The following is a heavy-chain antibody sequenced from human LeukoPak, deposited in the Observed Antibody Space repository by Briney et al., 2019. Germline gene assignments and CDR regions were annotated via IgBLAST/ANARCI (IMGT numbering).Heavy chain of an antibody. CDR3: AKGSDLPITTDRGYSYGRGGGPFDY. J-gene: IGHJ4*02. D-gene: IGHD5-18*01. Sequence: GGSLRLSCAASGFTFSSYAMSWVRQAPGKGLEWVSAISGSGGSTYYADSVKGRFTISRDNSKNTLYLQMNSLRAEDTAVYYCAKGSDLPITTDRGYSYGRGGGPFDYWGQGTLVTVSS. CDR2: ISGSGGST. CDR1: GFTFSSYA. V-gene: IGHV3-23*01.